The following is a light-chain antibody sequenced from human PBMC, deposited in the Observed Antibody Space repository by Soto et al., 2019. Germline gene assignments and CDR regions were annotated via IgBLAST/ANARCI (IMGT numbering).Light chain of an antibody. Sequence: EIVMTQSPATLSVSPGERATLSCRASQSVSNHLAWYQQKPGQAPRLLIYGASTRATGIPARFIGSGSGTEFTLTISSLPSEDFAVYYCQQYDNWPPWTFGQGTKVEIK. CDR3: QQYDNWPPWT. V-gene: IGKV3-15*01. J-gene: IGKJ1*01. CDR1: QSVSNH. CDR2: GAS.